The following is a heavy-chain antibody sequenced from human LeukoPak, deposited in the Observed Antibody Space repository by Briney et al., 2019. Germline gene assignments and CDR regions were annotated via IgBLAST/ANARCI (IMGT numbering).Heavy chain of an antibody. CDR1: GFTFSSYW. V-gene: IGHV3-74*01. CDR3: AKGGIYRGYYYYYMDV. D-gene: IGHD6-13*01. J-gene: IGHJ6*03. Sequence: GGSLRLSCAASGFTFSSYWMHWVRRAPGKGLVWVSRINSDGSSTSYADSVKGRFTISRDNAKNSLYLQMNSLRGEDTALYYCAKGGIYRGYYYYYMDVWGKGTTVTISS. CDR2: INSDGSST.